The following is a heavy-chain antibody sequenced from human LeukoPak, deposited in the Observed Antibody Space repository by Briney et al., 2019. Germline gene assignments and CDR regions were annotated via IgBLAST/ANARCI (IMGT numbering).Heavy chain of an antibody. J-gene: IGHJ3*02. D-gene: IGHD1-14*01. CDR2: SRNKANRYAT. V-gene: IGHV3-72*01. Sequence: TGGSLRLSCEVSGFSFSDHYMDWVRQTPGKGLEWVGRSRNKANRYATEYAASVKGRFTISRDDSNNSLYLQMNGLKTEDTAVYYCVRVRPVDAIDIWGQGTKVTVSS. CDR3: VRVRPVDAIDI. CDR1: GFSFSDHY.